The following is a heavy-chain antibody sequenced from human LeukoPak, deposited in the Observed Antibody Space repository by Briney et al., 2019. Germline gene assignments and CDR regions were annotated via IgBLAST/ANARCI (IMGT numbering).Heavy chain of an antibody. CDR2: IYYSGTT. J-gene: IGHJ4*02. V-gene: IGHV4-39*07. CDR3: ARVGIRGVISERSFDF. D-gene: IGHD3-10*01. Sequence: PSETLSLTCTVSGASINSSSYYWGWIRQPPGKGLEWIGSIYYSGTTYYNPSPKSQVTISVDTSKNQFSLKLSSVTAADTAVYYCARVGIRGVISERSFDFWGQGALVTVSS. CDR1: GASINSSSYY.